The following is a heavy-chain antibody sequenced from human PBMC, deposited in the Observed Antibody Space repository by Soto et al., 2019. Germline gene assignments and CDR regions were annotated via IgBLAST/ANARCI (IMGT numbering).Heavy chain of an antibody. D-gene: IGHD2-2*01. V-gene: IGHV1-69*13. Sequence: GASVKVSCKASGGTFSSYAISWVRQAPGQGLEWMGGIIPIFGTANYAQKFQGRVTITADESTSTAYMELSSLRSEDTAVYYCASVPAAMGGDYYYYGMDVWGQGTTVTVSS. CDR1: GGTFSSYA. CDR2: IIPIFGTA. J-gene: IGHJ6*02. CDR3: ASVPAAMGGDYYYYGMDV.